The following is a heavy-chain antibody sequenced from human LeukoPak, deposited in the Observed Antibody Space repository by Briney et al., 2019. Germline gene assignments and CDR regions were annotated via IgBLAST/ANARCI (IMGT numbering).Heavy chain of an antibody. D-gene: IGHD2-2*01. Sequence: SETLSLTCTVSGGSISSYYWSWIRQPAGKGLEWIGRIYTSGSTNYNPSLKSRVTMSVDTSKNQFSLKLSSVTAADTAVYYCAKEDNVVVPAATGGYYYYYMDVWGKGTTVTVSS. J-gene: IGHJ6*03. V-gene: IGHV4-4*07. CDR2: IYTSGST. CDR1: GGSISSYY. CDR3: AKEDNVVVPAATGGYYYYYMDV.